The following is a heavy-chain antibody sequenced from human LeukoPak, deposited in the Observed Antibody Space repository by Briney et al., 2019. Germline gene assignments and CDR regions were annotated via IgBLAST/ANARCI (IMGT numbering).Heavy chain of an antibody. Sequence: ASVKVSCKTSGYTFTGYYIHWVQQAPGQGLEWMGWIDPNSGGTNYAQKFQGRVTMTRDTSISTAYMELSRLRSDDTAVYYCARFVDTAMDAFDIWGQGTMVTVSS. D-gene: IGHD5-18*01. CDR2: IDPNSGGT. CDR3: ARFVDTAMDAFDI. J-gene: IGHJ3*02. CDR1: GYTFTGYY. V-gene: IGHV1-2*02.